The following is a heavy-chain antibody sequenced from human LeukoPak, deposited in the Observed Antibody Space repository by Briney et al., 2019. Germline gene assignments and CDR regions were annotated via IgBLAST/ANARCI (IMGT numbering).Heavy chain of an antibody. V-gene: IGHV5-51*01. J-gene: IGHJ4*02. CDR1: GYSFTSYW. CDR3: ARQIGSSGYFDF. CDR2: IYPGDSDT. D-gene: IGHD6-19*01. Sequence: GESLKISCKGSGYSFTSYWIAWLRQMPGKGMEWMGMIYPGDSDTRYSPSFKGQVTISADKSINTAYLQWSGLKASDTAMYYCARQIGSSGYFDFWGQGTLVTVSS.